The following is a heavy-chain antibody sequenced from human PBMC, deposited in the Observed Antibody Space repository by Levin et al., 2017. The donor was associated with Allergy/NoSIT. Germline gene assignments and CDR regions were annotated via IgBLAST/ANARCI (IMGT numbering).Heavy chain of an antibody. CDR1: GGTFSSYT. J-gene: IGHJ4*02. Sequence: SVKVSCKASGGTFSSYTISWVRQAPGQGLEWMGRIIPILGIANYAQKFQGRVTITADKSTSTAYMELSSLRSEDTAVYYCARARYSGAGVWGAPDYWGQGTLVTVSS. V-gene: IGHV1-69*02. D-gene: IGHD3-16*01. CDR3: ARARYSGAGVWGAPDY. CDR2: IIPILGIA.